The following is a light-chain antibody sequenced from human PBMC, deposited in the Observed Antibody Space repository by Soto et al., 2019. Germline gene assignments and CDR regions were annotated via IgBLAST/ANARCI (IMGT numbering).Light chain of an antibody. V-gene: IGKV1-6*01. CDR2: AAS. J-gene: IGKJ2*01. CDR3: LQDYRYPRT. CDR1: QGIRND. Sequence: AIQMTQSPSSLSASVGDRVTITCRASQGIRNDLGWYQQKPGTATKLLIYAASNLQSGVPSRVSASGSGTDFTLTISTLQPEDFATYYCLQDYRYPRTFGQGTKLEMK.